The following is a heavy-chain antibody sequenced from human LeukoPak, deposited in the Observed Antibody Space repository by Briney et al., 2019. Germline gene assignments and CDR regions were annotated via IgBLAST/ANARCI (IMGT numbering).Heavy chain of an antibody. V-gene: IGHV3-21*01. D-gene: IGHD2-21*02. Sequence: PGGSLRLSCAASGFTFSDYFMNWVRQAPGKGLESVSSISGSSRHIYYADSVKGRFTISRDNTKSSLYLQMNSLRVEDMAVYYCARCYCGGDCYGDWGQGTLVTVSS. CDR1: GFTFSDYF. CDR3: ARCYCGGDCYGD. CDR2: ISGSSRHI. J-gene: IGHJ1*01.